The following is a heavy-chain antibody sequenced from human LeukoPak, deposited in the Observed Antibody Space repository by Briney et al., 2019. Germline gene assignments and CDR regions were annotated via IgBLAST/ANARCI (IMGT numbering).Heavy chain of an antibody. V-gene: IGHV3-23*01. CDR3: ARDLRL. CDR2: IGAGGTFT. CDR1: GFTFSNYW. J-gene: IGHJ4*02. Sequence: GGSLRLSCAASGFTFSNYWMSWVRQAPGKGLEWVSGIGAGGTFTYYADSVKGRFTISRDNSRNTLYLQMNSLRADDTAVYYCARDLRLWGQGTLVTVSS.